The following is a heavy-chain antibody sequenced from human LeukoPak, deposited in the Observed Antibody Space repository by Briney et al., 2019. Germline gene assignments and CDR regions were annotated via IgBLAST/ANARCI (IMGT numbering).Heavy chain of an antibody. V-gene: IGHV3-23*01. D-gene: IGHD2-21*02. CDR2: ITGSGSGT. J-gene: IGHJ4*02. CDR3: AKLTLVTAGFFDY. Sequence: GGSLRLSCAASGFTFSSYAMSWVRQAPGKGLEWVSAITGSGSGTYYADSVKGRFTISRDNSKNTLYLQMNSLRAEDTAVYYCAKLTLVTAGFFDYWGQGTLVTVSS. CDR1: GFTFSSYA.